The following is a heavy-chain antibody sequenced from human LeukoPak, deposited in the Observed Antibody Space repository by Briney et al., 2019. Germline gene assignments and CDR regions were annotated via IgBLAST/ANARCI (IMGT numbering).Heavy chain of an antibody. V-gene: IGHV3-21*01. CDR3: ARVALSMGENGFDI. CDR2: ISSSSSYI. CDR1: EFTLSSYA. J-gene: IGHJ3*02. Sequence: GGSLRLSCAASEFTLSSYAMNWVRQAPGKGLEWVSSISSSSSYIFYADSVKGRFTVSRDNAKNSLYLQMNSLRAEDTALYYCARVALSMGENGFDIWGQGTMVPVFS. D-gene: IGHD2/OR15-2a*01.